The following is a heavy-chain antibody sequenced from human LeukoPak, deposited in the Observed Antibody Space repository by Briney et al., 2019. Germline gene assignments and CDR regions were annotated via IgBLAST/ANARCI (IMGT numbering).Heavy chain of an antibody. CDR2: INHSGST. D-gene: IGHD2-2*01. CDR3: ARGRIRYCSSTSCYLPYYYYGMDV. J-gene: IGHJ6*02. CDR1: GGSFSGYY. Sequence: SETLSLTCAVYGGSFSGYYWSWIRQPPGKGLEWIGEINHSGSTNYNPSLKSRVTISVDTSKNQFSLKLGSVTAADTAVYYCARGRIRYCSSTSCYLPYYYYGMDVWGQGTTVTVSS. V-gene: IGHV4-34*01.